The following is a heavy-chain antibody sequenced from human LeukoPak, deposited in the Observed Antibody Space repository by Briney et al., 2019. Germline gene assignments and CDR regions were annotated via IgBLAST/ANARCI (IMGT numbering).Heavy chain of an antibody. CDR3: ARAFDTSAYYVNDALDI. V-gene: IGHV1-2*02. Sequence: ASVKVSCKASGYTFTAYYMQWVRQAPGQGFEWMGWINPNSGGTNYAQKFQGRAIMTRDTAVNTAYMELTSLRSGDTAVYYCARAFDTSAYYVNDALDIWGQGTVVTVSS. CDR1: GYTFTAYY. CDR2: INPNSGGT. J-gene: IGHJ3*02. D-gene: IGHD3-22*01.